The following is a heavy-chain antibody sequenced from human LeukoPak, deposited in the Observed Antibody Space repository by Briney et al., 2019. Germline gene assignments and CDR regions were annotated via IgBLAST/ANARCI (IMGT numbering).Heavy chain of an antibody. CDR1: GYTFTSYG. V-gene: IGHV1-18*01. J-gene: IGHJ4*02. D-gene: IGHD3-22*01. Sequence: GASVKVSCKASGYTFTSYGISWVRQAPGQGLEWMGWISAYNGNTNYAQKLQGRVTMTTDTSTSTAYMELRSLRSDDTAVYYCARAYPGAYDSSGYYDYWGQGTLVTVPS. CDR2: ISAYNGNT. CDR3: ARAYPGAYDSSGYYDY.